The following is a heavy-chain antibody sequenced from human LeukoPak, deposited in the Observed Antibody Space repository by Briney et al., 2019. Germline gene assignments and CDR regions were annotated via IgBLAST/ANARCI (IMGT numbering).Heavy chain of an antibody. CDR2: IYYSGST. Sequence: SQTLSLTCTVSGGSISSGGYYWGWIRQPPGKGLEWIGSIYYSGSTYYNPSLKSRVTISVDTSKNQFSLKLSSVTAADTAVYYCARLGGEDNYDFWSGSFYYYFDYWGQGTLVTVSS. V-gene: IGHV4-39*01. D-gene: IGHD3-3*01. CDR1: GGSISSGGYY. J-gene: IGHJ4*02. CDR3: ARLGGEDNYDFWSGSFYYYFDY.